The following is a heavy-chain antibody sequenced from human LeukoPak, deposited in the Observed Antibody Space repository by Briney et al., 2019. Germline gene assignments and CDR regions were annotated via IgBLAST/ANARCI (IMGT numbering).Heavy chain of an antibody. CDR2: MNPNSGNT. D-gene: IGHD3-10*01. CDR3: ARAEVSGESDY. V-gene: IGHV1-8*01. J-gene: IGHJ4*02. Sequence: ASVNVSCKASGYTFTSYDINWVRQATGQGLEWMGWMNPNSGNTGYAQKFQGRVTMTRNTSISTAYMELSSLRSVDTAVYYCARAEVSGESDYWGQGTLVTVSS. CDR1: GYTFTSYD.